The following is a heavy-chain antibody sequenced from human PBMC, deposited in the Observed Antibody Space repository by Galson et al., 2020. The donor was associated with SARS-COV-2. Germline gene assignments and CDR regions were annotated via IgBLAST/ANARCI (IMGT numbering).Heavy chain of an antibody. D-gene: IGHD1-26*01. Sequence: ASETLSLTCAVSDYSISSGYYWAWIRQPPGKGLELIGAIYYTGSTLYNPSLKSRVTISIDTSRTQFSLRLNSVTAADTAVYYCARGGEYSGHFLFLQHWGQGTLINVSS. CDR3: ARGGEYSGHFLFLQH. CDR2: IYYTGST. J-gene: IGHJ1*01. CDR1: DYSISSGYY. V-gene: IGHV4-38-2*01.